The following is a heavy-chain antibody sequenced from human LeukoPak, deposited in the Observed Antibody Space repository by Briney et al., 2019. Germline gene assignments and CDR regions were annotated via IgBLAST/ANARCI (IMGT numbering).Heavy chain of an antibody. CDR3: ARQGGYCSGGSCYNWFDP. V-gene: IGHV5-51*01. Sequence: NRGESLKISCKGSGYSFTSYWIGWVRQMPGEGLEWMGIIYPGDSDTRYSPSFQGQVTISADKSISTAYLQWSSLKASDTAMYYCARQGGYCSGGSCYNWFDPWGQGTLVTVSS. J-gene: IGHJ5*02. CDR1: GYSFTSYW. D-gene: IGHD2-15*01. CDR2: IYPGDSDT.